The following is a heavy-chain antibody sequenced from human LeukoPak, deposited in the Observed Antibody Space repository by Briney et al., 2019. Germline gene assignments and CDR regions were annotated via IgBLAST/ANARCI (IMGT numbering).Heavy chain of an antibody. CDR1: GVSISGTNYY. CDR3: ARHEEEDGYNAKTPDY. CDR2: IHYRLPT. V-gene: IGHV4-39*01. D-gene: IGHD5-24*01. J-gene: IGHJ4*02. Sequence: PSETLSLTCDVSGVSISGTNYYWGWIRQPPGMGLEWIGSIHYRLPTFYNPLLKSRVTIPVDTSKNQISLRLRSVTAADTAVYYCARHEEEDGYNAKTPDYWGQGTLSPSPQ.